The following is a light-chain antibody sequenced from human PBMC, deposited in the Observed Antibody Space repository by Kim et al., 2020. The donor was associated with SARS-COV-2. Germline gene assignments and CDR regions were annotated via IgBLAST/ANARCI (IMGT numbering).Light chain of an antibody. J-gene: IGKJ4*01. CDR1: ENIARR. Sequence: DIQMTQSHSTLSASVRDRVTITCRASENIARRLAWLQQKPGKAPKLLIYDASTLESGVPSRFSGSGSETEFTLTITSLHPDDFATYYCQQYDSNSVSFGGGTKVDIK. V-gene: IGKV1-5*01. CDR2: DAS. CDR3: QQYDSNSVS.